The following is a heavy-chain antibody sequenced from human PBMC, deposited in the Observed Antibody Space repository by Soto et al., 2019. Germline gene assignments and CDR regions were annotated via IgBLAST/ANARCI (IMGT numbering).Heavy chain of an antibody. CDR2: VSAYNGYT. CDR1: GYTFTGYY. J-gene: IGHJ5*02. Sequence: ASVKVSCKASGYTFTGYYMHWVRQAPGQGLEWMGWVSAYNGYTDYAQTLQDRVTMTTDTSTTTAYVELRSLRSDDTAVYYCAKSGDGNWFDTWGQGTLVTVSS. D-gene: IGHD1-26*01. CDR3: AKSGDGNWFDT. V-gene: IGHV1-18*04.